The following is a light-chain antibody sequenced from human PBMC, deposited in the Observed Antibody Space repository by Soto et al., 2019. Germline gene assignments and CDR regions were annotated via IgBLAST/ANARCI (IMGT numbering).Light chain of an antibody. Sequence: EIVTTQSPATLSVSPGDTATLSCRASQSVRSNLAWYQQKPGQAPRLLIYGASTRATGIPARFSGSGSGTEFTLTISSLQPEDFATYYCQQSYSPWTLGQGTKVDIK. CDR2: GAS. J-gene: IGKJ1*01. CDR1: QSVRSN. CDR3: QQSYSPWT. V-gene: IGKV3-15*01.